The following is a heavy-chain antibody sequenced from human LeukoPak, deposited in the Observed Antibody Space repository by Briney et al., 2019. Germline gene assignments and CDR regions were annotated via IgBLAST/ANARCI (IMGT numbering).Heavy chain of an antibody. V-gene: IGHV1-69*06. D-gene: IGHD3-16*01. CDR2: SIPMFCAP. CDR3: ARDAGGTYRSYDALHV. J-gene: IGHJ6*02. Sequence: SVKVSCKASGDSFNNYGFSWVRQAPGQGLEWMGGSIPMFCAPNYAQRCDGRGTSTAGTFPSTDYMVLSSLTSDDTAVYYCARDAGGTYRSYDALHVWGQGTTVTVS. CDR1: GDSFNNYG.